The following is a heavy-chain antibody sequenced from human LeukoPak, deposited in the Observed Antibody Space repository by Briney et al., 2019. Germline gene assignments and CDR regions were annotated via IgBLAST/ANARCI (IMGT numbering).Heavy chain of an antibody. D-gene: IGHD2-15*01. J-gene: IGHJ4*02. V-gene: IGHV1-18*01. CDR2: ISAYNGNT. Sequence: ASVKVSCKASGYTFTSYGISWVRQAPGQGLEWMGWISAYNGNTNYAQKLQGRVTMTTDTSTSTAYMELRGLRSDDTAVYYCARVFYYEYCSGGSCGKSYFDYWGQGTLVTVSS. CDR1: GYTFTSYG. CDR3: ARVFYYEYCSGGSCGKSYFDY.